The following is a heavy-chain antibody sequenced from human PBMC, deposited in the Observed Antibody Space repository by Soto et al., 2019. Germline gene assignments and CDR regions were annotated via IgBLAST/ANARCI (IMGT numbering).Heavy chain of an antibody. CDR3: ARGDGAAAGPYFDY. D-gene: IGHD6-13*01. V-gene: IGHV4-34*01. J-gene: IGHJ4*02. CDR2: INHSGST. CDR1: GGSFSGYY. Sequence: SSETLSLTCAVYGGSFSGYYWSWIRQPPGKGLEWIGEINHSGSTNYNPSLKSRVTISVDTSKNQFSLKLSSVTAADTAVYYCARGDGAAAGPYFDYWGQGTLVTVSS.